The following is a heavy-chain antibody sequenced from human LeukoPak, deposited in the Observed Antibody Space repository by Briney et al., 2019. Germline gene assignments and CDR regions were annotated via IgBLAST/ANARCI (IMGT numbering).Heavy chain of an antibody. J-gene: IGHJ4*02. V-gene: IGHV4-59*01. Sequence: PSETLSLTCTVSVASISSYYWSWIRQPPGKGLEWIGYIYYSGTTNYNPSLKSRVTMSVDTSKNQFSLKLISVTAADTAVYFCARSKTLAPHFDYWGQGTLVTVSS. CDR3: ARSKTLAPHFDY. CDR2: IYYSGTT. CDR1: VASISSYY.